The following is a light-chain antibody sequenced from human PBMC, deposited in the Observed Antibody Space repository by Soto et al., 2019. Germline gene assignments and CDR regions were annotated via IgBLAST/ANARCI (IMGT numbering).Light chain of an antibody. CDR1: QSISIY. CDR2: GAS. CDR3: QQTYTTPETT. J-gene: IGKJ5*01. V-gene: IGKV1-39*01. Sequence: DIQMTKSPSSLSASEEDRVTITCRASQSISIYLNWYQLKPGKAPNLLMYGASYLKSGVPTRFSGSGSGTDFTLTISSLQPEDFAIYYCQQTYTTPETTFGQGTRLEIK.